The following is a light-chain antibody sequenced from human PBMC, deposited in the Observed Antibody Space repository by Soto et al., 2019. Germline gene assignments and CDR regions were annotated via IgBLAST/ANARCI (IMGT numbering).Light chain of an antibody. CDR2: DVN. V-gene: IGLV2-14*03. CDR1: NNDVGAFYY. CDR3: TSRTTISTFDI. J-gene: IGLJ2*01. Sequence: QSALTQPASVSGSPGQSITISCTGTNNDVGAFYYVSWYQQHPGKAPKLIIFDVNLRPSGVSNRFSGSKSGNTASLTISGLQAEDEADYFCTSRTTISTFDIFGGGTKVTVL.